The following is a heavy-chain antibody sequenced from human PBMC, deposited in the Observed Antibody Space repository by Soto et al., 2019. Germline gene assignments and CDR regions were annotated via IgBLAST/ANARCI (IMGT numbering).Heavy chain of an antibody. J-gene: IGHJ4*02. D-gene: IGHD6-19*01. CDR1: GFTFSSYS. CDR2: ISSSSSTI. V-gene: IGHV3-48*01. CDR3: ARFAAVAGFDY. Sequence: EVQLVESGGGLVQPGGSLRLSCAASGFTFSSYSMNWVRQAPGKGVEWVSYISSSSSTIYYADSVKGRFTISRDNAKNSLYLQMNSLRAEDTAVYYCARFAAVAGFDYWGQGTLVTVSS.